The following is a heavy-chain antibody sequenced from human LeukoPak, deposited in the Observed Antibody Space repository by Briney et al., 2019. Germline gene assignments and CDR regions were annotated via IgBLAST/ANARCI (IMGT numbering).Heavy chain of an antibody. CDR1: GGSISSYY. CDR3: ARDRVAAGGTDY. CDR2: IYTSGST. J-gene: IGHJ4*02. Sequence: SETLSLTCTVSGGSISSYYWSWIRQPAGKGLEWIGRIYTSGSTNYNPSLKSRVTISVDKSKNQFSLKLSSVTAADTAVHYCARDRVAAGGTDYWGQGTLVTVSS. D-gene: IGHD6-13*01. V-gene: IGHV4-4*07.